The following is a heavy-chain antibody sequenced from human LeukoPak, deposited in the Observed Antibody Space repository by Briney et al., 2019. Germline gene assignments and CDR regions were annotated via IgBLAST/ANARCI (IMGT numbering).Heavy chain of an antibody. CDR2: IYYSGST. D-gene: IGHD6-19*01. CDR3: ASLSSGSTRTRFDY. J-gene: IGHJ4*02. V-gene: IGHV4-59*08. Sequence: PSETLSLTCTVCGGSISIYYWSWIRQPQGKGLEWIGYIYYSGSTNYNPSLKSRVTISVDTSKNQFSLKLSSVTAADTAVYYCASLSSGSTRTRFDYWGQGTLVTVSS. CDR1: GGSISIYY.